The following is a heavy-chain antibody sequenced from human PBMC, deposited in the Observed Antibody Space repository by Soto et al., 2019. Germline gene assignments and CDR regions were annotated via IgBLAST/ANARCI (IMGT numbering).Heavy chain of an antibody. D-gene: IGHD6-13*01. J-gene: IGHJ4*02. CDR1: GFTFSVFD. Sequence: GGSLRLSWEASGFTFSVFDMHWVRQPTGKGLEWVSSIGTAGDTYYAVSVKGRSTISRDNAKNSLSLQMNSLRAGDMAVYFCAKSQEIGTHFFDSWGQGTQVTVSS. CDR2: IGTAGDT. V-gene: IGHV3-13*01. CDR3: AKSQEIGTHFFDS.